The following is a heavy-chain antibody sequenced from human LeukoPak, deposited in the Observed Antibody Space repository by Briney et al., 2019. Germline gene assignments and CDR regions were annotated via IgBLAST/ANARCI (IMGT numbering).Heavy chain of an antibody. V-gene: IGHV4-34*01. D-gene: IGHD4-23*01. CDR1: GGSFSGYY. J-gene: IGHJ5*02. CDR3: ASKKGNSPWFDP. Sequence: SETLSLTCAVYGGSFSGYYWSWIRQPPGKGLEWIGEINHSGSTNYNPSLKSRVTISVDTSKNQFSLKLSSVTAADTAVYYCASKKGNSPWFDPWGQGTLVTVSS. CDR2: INHSGST.